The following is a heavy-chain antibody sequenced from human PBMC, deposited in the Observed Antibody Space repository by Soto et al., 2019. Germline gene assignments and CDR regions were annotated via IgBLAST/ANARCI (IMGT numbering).Heavy chain of an antibody. V-gene: IGHV1-69*06. D-gene: IGHD6-19*01. Sequence: SVKVSFKAAGGTFSSYSISWVRQAPGQGLELMGGIIPIFGTANYAQKFQGRVTITADKSTSTAYMELSSLRSEDTAVYYSPIEIAVAGRGYYWYYGKKVWGQGTRVNVS. J-gene: IGHJ6*02. CDR1: GGTFSSYS. CDR3: PIEIAVAGRGYYWYYGKKV. CDR2: IIPIFGTA.